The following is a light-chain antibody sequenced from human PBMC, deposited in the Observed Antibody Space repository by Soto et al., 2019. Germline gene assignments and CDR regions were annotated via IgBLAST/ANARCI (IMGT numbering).Light chain of an antibody. CDR2: AAS. Sequence: DIRMTQSPSSLSAAIGDRVTLSCRASRPITTYLNWYQFNPGKAPKLLIYAASTLQTGVPSRFSGRGSGTDFTLTITSLQPEDFATYYCQQTFSMPPLTFGEGTKLEI. CDR1: RPITTY. V-gene: IGKV1-39*01. CDR3: QQTFSMPPLT. J-gene: IGKJ4*01.